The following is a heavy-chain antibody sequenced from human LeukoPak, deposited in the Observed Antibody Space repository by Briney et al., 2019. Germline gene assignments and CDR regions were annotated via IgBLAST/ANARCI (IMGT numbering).Heavy chain of an antibody. CDR1: GFAFSTYA. V-gene: IGHV3-48*01. D-gene: IGHD2-2*01. CDR3: AKDSVYCSSTSCYVY. CDR2: ITSDSNTI. J-gene: IGHJ4*02. Sequence: GGSLRLSCAASGFAFSTYAMNWVRQAPGKGLEWVSFITSDSNTIYYADSMKGRFTISRDNAENSLYLQMNSLRAEDTAVYYCAKDSVYCSSTSCYVYWGQGTLVTVSS.